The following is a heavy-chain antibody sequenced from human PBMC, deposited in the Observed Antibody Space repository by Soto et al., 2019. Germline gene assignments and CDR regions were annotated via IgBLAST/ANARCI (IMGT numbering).Heavy chain of an antibody. CDR2: ISAYNGNT. CDR3: ARDKLLWFGELLPNWFDP. J-gene: IGHJ5*02. Sequence: ASVKVSCKASGYTFTSYGISWVRQAPGQGLEWMGWISAYNGNTNYAQKLQGRVTMTTDTSTSTAYMELRSLRSDDTAVYYCARDKLLWFGELLPNWFDPWGQGTLVTVS. D-gene: IGHD3-10*01. CDR1: GYTFTSYG. V-gene: IGHV1-18*04.